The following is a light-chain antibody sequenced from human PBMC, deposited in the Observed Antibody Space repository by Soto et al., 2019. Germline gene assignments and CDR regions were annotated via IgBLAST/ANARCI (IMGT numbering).Light chain of an antibody. CDR3: CSFAATYTWV. J-gene: IGLJ3*02. V-gene: IGLV2-11*01. CDR2: DVT. Sequence: SVLTQPRSVSASPGQSVTISCTGTSSDVGGYNYVSWYHQHPGQAPKLMIYDVTKRPSGVPDRFSGSKSGNTASLTISGLQAEDEGDYYCCSFAATYTWVFGGGTKLTVL. CDR1: SSDVGGYNY.